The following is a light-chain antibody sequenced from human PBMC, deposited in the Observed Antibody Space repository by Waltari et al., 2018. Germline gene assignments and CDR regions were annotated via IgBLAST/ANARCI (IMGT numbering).Light chain of an antibody. J-gene: IGLJ2*01. CDR2: EVN. CDR1: SGDVGGYPH. CDR3: SSYSDSNNLV. Sequence: QSALTQPPSASGSPGQSVTISCTGTSGDVGGYPHVSWYQQHPGRAPKLIIYEVNKRPSGVPGRFSGSKSGNTASLTVSGPQAEDEAEYYCSSYSDSNNLVFGGGTKLTVL. V-gene: IGLV2-8*01.